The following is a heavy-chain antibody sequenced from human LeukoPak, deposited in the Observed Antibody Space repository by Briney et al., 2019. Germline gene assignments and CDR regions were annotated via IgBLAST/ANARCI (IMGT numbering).Heavy chain of an antibody. V-gene: IGHV3-48*01. CDR3: AELGITMIGGV. D-gene: IGHD3-10*02. Sequence: GGSLRLSCAASGFIVSDYNMNWVRQAPGKGPEWVSYISSSSSTIYYADSVKGRFTISRDNAKNSLYLQMNSLRAEDTAVYYCAELGITMIGGVWGKGTTVTISS. J-gene: IGHJ6*04. CDR1: GFIVSDYN. CDR2: ISSSSSTI.